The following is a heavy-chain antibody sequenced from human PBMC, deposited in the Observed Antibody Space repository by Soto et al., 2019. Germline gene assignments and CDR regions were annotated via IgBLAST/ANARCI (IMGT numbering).Heavy chain of an antibody. D-gene: IGHD4-4*01. CDR1: GYTFTSYY. CDR3: ASASNTNYYYYMDV. V-gene: IGHV1-8*01. Sequence: DSVKVSCKASGYTFTSYYINWVRQATGQGLEWMGWMNPNSGNTGYAQKFQGRVTMTRNTSISTAYMELSSLRSEDTAVYYCASASNTNYYYYMDVWGKGTTVTVSS. CDR2: MNPNSGNT. J-gene: IGHJ6*03.